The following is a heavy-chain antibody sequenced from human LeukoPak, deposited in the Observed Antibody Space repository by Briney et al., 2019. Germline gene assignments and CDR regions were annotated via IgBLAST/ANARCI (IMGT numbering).Heavy chain of an antibody. D-gene: IGHD3-22*01. CDR1: GFAFSAYE. V-gene: IGHV3-48*03. J-gene: IGHJ4*02. Sequence: PGGSLRLSCLASGFAFSAYEMNWARQAPGKGLEWVSYIAGSDTTTYYADSVKGRFTIFRDNAKNSLYLQMNSLRAEDTALYYCTTLGYHLDSWGQGTLVTVSS. CDR3: TTLGYHLDS. CDR2: IAGSDTTT.